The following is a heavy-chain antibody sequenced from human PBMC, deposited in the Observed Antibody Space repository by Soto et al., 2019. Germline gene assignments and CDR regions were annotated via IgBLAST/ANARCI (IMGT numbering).Heavy chain of an antibody. D-gene: IGHD1-1*01. Sequence: GGSLRLSFAGSGFPLEKSGMNLVRKSPGKGLEWVSSISLSGVYIYYADSVKGRFTLSRDNDRNSLYLQTNRLGADDTALYFCARATYHWNHEYWCQGPQVTVSS. CDR1: GFPLEKSG. J-gene: IGHJ4*02. V-gene: IGHV3-21*01. CDR3: ARATYHWNHEY. CDR2: ISLSGVYI.